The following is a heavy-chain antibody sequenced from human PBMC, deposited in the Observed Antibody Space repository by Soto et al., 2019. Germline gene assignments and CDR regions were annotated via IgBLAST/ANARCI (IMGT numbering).Heavy chain of an antibody. Sequence: GGSLRLSCAASGFTFSNAWMSWVRQAPGKGLEWVGRIKSKTDGGTTDYAAPVKGRFTISRDDSKNTLYLQMNSLKTEDTAVYYCTTEDGDYESADYWGQGTLVTVSS. CDR3: TTEDGDYESADY. CDR2: IKSKTDGGTT. J-gene: IGHJ4*02. V-gene: IGHV3-15*01. D-gene: IGHD4-17*01. CDR1: GFTFSNAW.